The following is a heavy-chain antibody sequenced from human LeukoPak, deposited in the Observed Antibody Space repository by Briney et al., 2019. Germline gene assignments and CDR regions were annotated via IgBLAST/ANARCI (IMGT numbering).Heavy chain of an antibody. CDR1: EVTFSTYH. J-gene: IGHJ4*02. CDR3: ARGTYWSPLDFDY. Sequence: GGSLRLSCAASEVTFSTYHMHWVRQAPGKGLEWVSSLSSSSSSFIYYADSVKGRFTISRDNAKNSVYLQMNSLRAGDTAVYYCARGTYWSPLDFDYWGPGTLATVSS. CDR2: LSSSSSSFI. D-gene: IGHD1-1*01. V-gene: IGHV3-21*01.